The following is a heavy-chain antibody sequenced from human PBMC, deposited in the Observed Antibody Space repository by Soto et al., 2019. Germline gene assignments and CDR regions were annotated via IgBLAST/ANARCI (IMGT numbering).Heavy chain of an antibody. CDR3: AKEGYDSVWYWDS. CDR1: GFTFSNYG. V-gene: IGHV3-33*06. J-gene: IGHJ4*02. Sequence: GGSLRLSCAASGFTFSNYGMHWVRQAPGKGLEWVAVIWYDGSNKYYADSVKGRFTISRDNSKNTLYLQMNSLRAEGTSVYYCAKEGYDSVWYWDSWGQGALVTVSS. D-gene: IGHD6-19*01. CDR2: IWYDGSNK.